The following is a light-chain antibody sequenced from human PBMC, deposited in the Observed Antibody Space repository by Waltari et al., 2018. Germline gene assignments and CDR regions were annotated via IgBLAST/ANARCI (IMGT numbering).Light chain of an antibody. J-gene: IGLJ3*02. CDR1: VLAKKY. CDR2: KDS. V-gene: IGLV3-27*01. CDR3: YSAADNSRV. Sequence: SYELTQPSSVSVSPGQTARITCPGDVLAKKYARWFQQKPGQAPGRVIYKDSERPSGIPERFSGSSSGTTVTLTISGAQVEDEADYYCYSAADNSRVFGGGTKLTVL.